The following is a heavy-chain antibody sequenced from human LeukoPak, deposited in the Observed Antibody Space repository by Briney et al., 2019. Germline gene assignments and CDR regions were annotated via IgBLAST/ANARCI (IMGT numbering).Heavy chain of an antibody. V-gene: IGHV3-21*01. CDR2: ISIISGNI. D-gene: IGHD5-18*01. J-gene: IGHJ4*02. CDR1: GFTFSSYS. CDR3: ARGRKQLWPPGARVPFDY. Sequence: GGSLRLSCAASGFTFSSYSMNWVRQAPGKGLEWVSSISIISGNIYYADSVKGRFTLSRDNAKNSLYLQMNSLRAEDTAVYYCARGRKQLWPPGARVPFDYWGQGTLVTVSS.